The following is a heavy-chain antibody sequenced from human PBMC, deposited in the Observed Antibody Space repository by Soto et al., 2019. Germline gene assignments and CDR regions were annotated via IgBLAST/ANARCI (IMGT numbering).Heavy chain of an antibody. D-gene: IGHD6-19*01. CDR2: IIPIFGTA. CDR3: ARVSSLDIAVAGIFDY. V-gene: IGHV1-69*13. CDR1: GGTFSSYA. Sequence: RASVKVSCKASGGTFSSYAISWVRQAPGQGLEWMGGIIPIFGTANYAQKFQGRVTITADESTSTAYMELSSLRSEDTAVYYCARVSSLDIAVAGIFDYWGQGTLVTVSS. J-gene: IGHJ4*02.